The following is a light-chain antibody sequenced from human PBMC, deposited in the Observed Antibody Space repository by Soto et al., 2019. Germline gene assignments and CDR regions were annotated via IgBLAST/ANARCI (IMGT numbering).Light chain of an antibody. V-gene: IGKV3-11*01. CDR2: DAS. Sequence: EIVLTQSPDTLSLSPGERATLSCRASQSVSGYLGWYQQKPGQAPRLLIYDASNRAYGVPARFRGSGSGTNFTLPTASLEPDDFAVYYCQQRSNWPYLTFGGGTRV. CDR1: QSVSGY. CDR3: QQRSNWPYLT. J-gene: IGKJ4*01.